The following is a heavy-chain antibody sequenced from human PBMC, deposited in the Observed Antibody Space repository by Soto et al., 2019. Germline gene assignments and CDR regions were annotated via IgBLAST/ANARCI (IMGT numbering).Heavy chain of an antibody. CDR3: ARGIATGQLDP. J-gene: IGHJ5*02. CDR2: IYHSGTT. V-gene: IGHV4-38-2*01. D-gene: IGHD6-13*01. CDR1: GDSISSVYY. Sequence: PSETLSLTCVVSGDSISSVYYWAWIRQPPGKGLEWIGSIYHSGTTYYNPSLKSRVTILVDTSASTAYMDLSSLRSEDTAVYYCARGIATGQLDPWGQGTLVTVSS.